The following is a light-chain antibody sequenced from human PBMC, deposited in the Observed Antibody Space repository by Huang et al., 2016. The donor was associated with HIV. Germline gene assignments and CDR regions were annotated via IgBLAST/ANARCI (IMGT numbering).Light chain of an antibody. CDR1: QSLLNSKGYNY. Sequence: DIVMTQSPLSLPVTPGEPASISCRSSQSLLNSKGYNYLVWYLQKPGQSPQLLIDLGSNRASGVPDRFSGSGSGTDFTLKISRVEAEDIGIYYCMQALQSPRTFGQGTKVEIK. J-gene: IGKJ1*01. CDR3: MQALQSPRT. CDR2: LGS. V-gene: IGKV2-28*01.